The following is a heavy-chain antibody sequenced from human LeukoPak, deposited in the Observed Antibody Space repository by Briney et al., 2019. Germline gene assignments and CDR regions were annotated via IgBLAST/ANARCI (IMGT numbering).Heavy chain of an antibody. CDR2: IRYDGSNK. CDR1: GFTFSSYG. V-gene: IGHV3-30*02. D-gene: IGHD3-22*01. J-gene: IGHJ4*02. CDR3: AKDREYYDSSGSDY. Sequence: GGSLRLSCAASGFTFSSYGMHWVRQAPGKGLEWVAFIRYDGSNKYYADSVKGRFTISRDNSKNTLYLQMNSLRAEDTAVYYCAKDREYYDSSGSDYWGQGTLVTVSS.